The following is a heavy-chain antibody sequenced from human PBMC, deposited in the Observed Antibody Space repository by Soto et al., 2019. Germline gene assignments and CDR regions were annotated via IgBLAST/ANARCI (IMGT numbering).Heavy chain of an antibody. D-gene: IGHD6-19*01. Sequence: LVEAGGGVVQPGGSLRISCSASGFHLSRFTIFLVRQGPGQGPEWVATMTSDGYRDYYADSVKGRFTISRDNSQNTLFLQMNSLRSEDTAVYYCARERSLAVAAPGYWGQGTLVTVSS. V-gene: IGHV3-30-3*01. CDR3: ARERSLAVAAPGY. CDR2: MTSDGYRD. CDR1: GFHLSRFT. J-gene: IGHJ4*02.